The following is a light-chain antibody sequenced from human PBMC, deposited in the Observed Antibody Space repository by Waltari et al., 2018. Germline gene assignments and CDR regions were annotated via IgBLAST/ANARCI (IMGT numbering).Light chain of an antibody. CDR1: PRISSY. CDR2: AAS. CDR3: QQTYSNFRT. J-gene: IGKJ1*01. V-gene: IGKV1-39*01. Sequence: DIQMTQSPSYLSASVGDSVTIACRESPRISSYLNWYQQKPGQAPKLLIYAASSLESGVPSRFSGSGFGTDFTLTINSLQPEDFAVYYCQQTYSNFRTFGQGTKVDVK.